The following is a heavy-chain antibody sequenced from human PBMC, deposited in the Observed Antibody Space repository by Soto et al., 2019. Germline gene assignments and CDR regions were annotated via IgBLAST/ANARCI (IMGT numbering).Heavy chain of an antibody. J-gene: IGHJ5*02. CDR3: ARVHDYVWGSYRRNWFDP. Sequence: QVQLQQWGAGLLKPSETLSLTCAVYGGSFSGYYWSWIRQPPGKGLEWIGEINHSGSTNYNPSLTSRVIVSVDTSKNQFSLKLSSVTAADTAVYYCARVHDYVWGSYRRNWFDPWGQGTLVTVSS. V-gene: IGHV4-34*01. CDR1: GGSFSGYY. CDR2: INHSGST. D-gene: IGHD3-16*02.